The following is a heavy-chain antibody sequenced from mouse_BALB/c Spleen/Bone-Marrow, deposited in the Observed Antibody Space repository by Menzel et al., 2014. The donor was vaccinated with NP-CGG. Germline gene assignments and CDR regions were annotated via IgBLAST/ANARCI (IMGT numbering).Heavy chain of an antibody. CDR1: GFNIKDYY. CDR2: IDPGNGDT. Sequence: VQMQQSGAELVRSGASVKLSCTASGFNIKDYYMHWVKQRPEQGLEWIGWIDPGNGDTEYAPKFQGKATMTADTSSNTGYLQLSSLTSEDTAVYYCNAEHGNYHHFDYWGQGTTLTVSS. J-gene: IGHJ2*01. CDR3: NAEHGNYHHFDY. V-gene: IGHV14-4*02.